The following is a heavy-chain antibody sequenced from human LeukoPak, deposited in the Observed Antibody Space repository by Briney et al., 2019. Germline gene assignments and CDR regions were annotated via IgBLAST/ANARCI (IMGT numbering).Heavy chain of an antibody. CDR3: ARDQYDTWSRRGNFDS. CDR1: GFILGKYW. J-gene: IGHJ4*02. D-gene: IGHD3/OR15-3a*01. Sequence: GGSLRLSCVASGFILGKYWMSWVRQAPGKGLEWVANIKLDGSEKNYVDSVKGRFTISRDNTKNSLYLQMNSLRAEDTAVFYCARDQYDTWSRRGNFDSWGQGTLVTVSS. V-gene: IGHV3-7*03. CDR2: IKLDGSEK.